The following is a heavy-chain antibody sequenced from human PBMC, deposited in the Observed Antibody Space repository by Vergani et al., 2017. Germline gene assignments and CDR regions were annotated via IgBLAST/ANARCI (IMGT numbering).Heavy chain of an antibody. CDR1: GCSIRSTFYY. D-gene: IGHD6-13*01. J-gene: IGHJ6*03. V-gene: IGHV4-39*01. CDR2: IYYSGST. Sequence: QLQLQESDPGLVKPSETLSLTCTVSGCSIRSTFYYWGWLRQPPGKVLEWIGIIYYSGSTYYNPSLNSRFTISVDTSKNQFSLKLNSVTAAATAVYYCARHKEQLVPGNYYYYYYMDVWGKGTTVTVSS. CDR3: ARHKEQLVPGNYYYYYYMDV.